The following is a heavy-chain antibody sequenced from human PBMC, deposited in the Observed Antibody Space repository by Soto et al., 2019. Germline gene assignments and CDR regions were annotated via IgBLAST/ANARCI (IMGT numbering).Heavy chain of an antibody. CDR2: INTDGSNT. D-gene: IGHD2-15*01. V-gene: IGHV3-74*01. Sequence: GGSLRLSCVASGIEFSNYAMSWVRHAPGKGLVWVSHINTDGSNTNYADSVKGRFTISRDNAKSTLFLQMNSLRDEDTAVYYCAREFCSGGNCYTYYFDPWGQGIPVTVSS. J-gene: IGHJ5*02. CDR3: AREFCSGGNCYTYYFDP. CDR1: GIEFSNYA.